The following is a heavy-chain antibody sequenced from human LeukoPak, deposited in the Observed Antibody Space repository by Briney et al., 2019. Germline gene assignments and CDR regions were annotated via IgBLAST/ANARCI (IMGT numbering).Heavy chain of an antibody. D-gene: IGHD3-10*01. CDR2: IYTSGST. Sequence: SETLSLTCTVSGGSISSYYWSWIRQPPGKGLEWIGYIYTSGSTHYNPSLKSRVSMSIDTSKKQFSLKVTSVTATDTAVYYCARHITNSGSAFDLWGRGTLVTVSS. J-gene: IGHJ2*01. V-gene: IGHV4-4*09. CDR3: ARHITNSGSAFDL. CDR1: GGSISSYY.